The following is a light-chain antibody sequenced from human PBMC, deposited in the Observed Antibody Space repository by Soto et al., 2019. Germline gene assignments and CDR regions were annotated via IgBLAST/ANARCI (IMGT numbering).Light chain of an antibody. Sequence: EIVMTQSPATLSVSPGERVTLSCRASQSVSTNLAWYQQKAGQAPRLLIYGASTRATGIPARFSGSGSGTDFTLTISRLEPEDFAVYYCQQYGSSPWTFGQGTKVDIK. V-gene: IGKV3-15*01. CDR2: GAS. CDR3: QQYGSSPWT. CDR1: QSVSTN. J-gene: IGKJ1*01.